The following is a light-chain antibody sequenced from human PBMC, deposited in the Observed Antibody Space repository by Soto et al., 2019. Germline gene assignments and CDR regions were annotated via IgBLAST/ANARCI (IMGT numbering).Light chain of an antibody. CDR2: AAS. Sequence: DIQMTQSPSSLSASVGDRVTITCRASQSINNCLNWYQQKPDKAPKLLIYAASRLQSGVPSRFSGSGSGTHFTLTISSLQPEDFATYFCQQGFNTPNTFGPGTKGDI. V-gene: IGKV1-39*01. CDR1: QSINNC. J-gene: IGKJ3*01. CDR3: QQGFNTPNT.